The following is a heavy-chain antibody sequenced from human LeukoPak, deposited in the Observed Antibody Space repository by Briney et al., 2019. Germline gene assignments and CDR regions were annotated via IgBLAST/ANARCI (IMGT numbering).Heavy chain of an antibody. CDR1: GFTFSSYG. CDR2: IRYDGSNK. J-gene: IGHJ6*03. CDR3: AKASGNYDFWSGYYYYMDV. V-gene: IGHV3-30*02. D-gene: IGHD3-3*01. Sequence: GGSLRLSCAASGFTFSSYGMHWVRQAPGKGLEWVAFIRYDGSNKYYADSVKGRFTISRDNSKNTLYLQMNSLRAEDTAVYYCAKASGNYDFWSGYYYYMDVWGKGTTVTVSS.